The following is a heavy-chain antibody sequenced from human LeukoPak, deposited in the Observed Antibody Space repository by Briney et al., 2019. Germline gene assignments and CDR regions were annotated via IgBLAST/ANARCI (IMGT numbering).Heavy chain of an antibody. CDR1: GFTFSSYE. CDR2: IQHDGSNK. D-gene: IGHD3-22*01. Sequence: GGSLRLSCAASGFTFSSYEMNWVRQAPGKGLEWVAFIQHDGSNKYYADSVKGRFTVSRDNSKNTLYLQMISLRAEDTAVYYCARGQFRFSDYDSSGFDYWSQGTLVTVSS. J-gene: IGHJ4*02. CDR3: ARGQFRFSDYDSSGFDY. V-gene: IGHV3-30*02.